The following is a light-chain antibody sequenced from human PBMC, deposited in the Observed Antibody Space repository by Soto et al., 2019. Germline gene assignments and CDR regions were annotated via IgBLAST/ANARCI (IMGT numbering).Light chain of an antibody. CDR3: QKYNSAPLT. CDR2: ASS. Sequence: DIQMTQSPSSLSASVGDRVTITCRASQGISNFLAWYQQKPGKVPKLLIYASSTLQSGVPSRCSGSGSGTDFTLTISSLQPEDVATYYGQKYNSAPLTCGGGTKVESK. V-gene: IGKV1-27*01. J-gene: IGKJ4*01. CDR1: QGISNF.